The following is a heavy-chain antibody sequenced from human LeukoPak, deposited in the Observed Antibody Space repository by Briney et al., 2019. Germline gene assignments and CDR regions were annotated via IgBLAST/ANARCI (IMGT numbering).Heavy chain of an antibody. CDR2: IYYGGST. CDR1: GGSISIVCYY. Sequence: SQTLSLTCTLSGGSISIVCYYCSWIRQHPGKCLEWIGYIYYGGSTYYNPSLKSRVTISVDTSKNKFSLKLSSVTAADTAVYYYARGYYNSHFDYWGQGTLVTVSS. CDR3: ARGYYNSHFDY. D-gene: IGHD3-10*01. J-gene: IGHJ4*02. V-gene: IGHV4-31*03.